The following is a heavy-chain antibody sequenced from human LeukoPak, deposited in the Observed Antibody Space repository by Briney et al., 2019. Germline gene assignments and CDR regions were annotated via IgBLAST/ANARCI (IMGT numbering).Heavy chain of an antibody. J-gene: IGHJ4*02. CDR1: GFTFSNYW. CDR3: ARIGGSSGAFYFDY. D-gene: IGHD1-26*01. CDR2: IKQDGNEK. V-gene: IGHV3-7*03. Sequence: GGSLRLSCAASGFTFSNYWMSWVRQAPGKGWEGVASIKQDGNEKYYVDSVKGRFTISRDNAQNSPFLHMNSLTAGDTAVYFCARIGGSSGAFYFDYWGQGTLVTVSS.